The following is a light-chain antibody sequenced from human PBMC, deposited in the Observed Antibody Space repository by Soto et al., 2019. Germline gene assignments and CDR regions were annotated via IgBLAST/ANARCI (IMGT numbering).Light chain of an antibody. CDR2: GAS. V-gene: IGKV3-11*01. CDR3: QQRTNWPPWT. Sequence: EIVLTQSPAALSLSRGERAALSCRASQSVSSYLAWYQQKPGQAPRLLIYGASTRATGIPARFSGSGSGTDFTLPISSLEPEDFAVYYCQQRTNWPPWTFGQGTKVDIK. J-gene: IGKJ1*01. CDR1: QSVSSY.